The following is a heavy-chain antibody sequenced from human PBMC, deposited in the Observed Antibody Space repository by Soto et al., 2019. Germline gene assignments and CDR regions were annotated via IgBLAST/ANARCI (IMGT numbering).Heavy chain of an antibody. D-gene: IGHD3-10*01. CDR3: ARERAAGNHDY. J-gene: IGHJ4*02. V-gene: IGHV1-69*01. Sequence: QVRLVQSGAEVQKPGSSLKISCQTSGGTFSSYTINWVRQAPGQGLEWMGGIMPIFAKANYAQKFQGRVTITADESTNTAYMELNSLTFEDTAVYYCARERAAGNHDYWGQGTLVTVSS. CDR1: GGTFSSYT. CDR2: IMPIFAKA.